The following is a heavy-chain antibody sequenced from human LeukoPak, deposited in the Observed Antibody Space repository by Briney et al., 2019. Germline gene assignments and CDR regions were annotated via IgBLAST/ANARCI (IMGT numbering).Heavy chain of an antibody. D-gene: IGHD5-24*01. CDR3: ARAPDGYNPFDY. V-gene: IGHV1-2*02. CDR2: INPNSGGT. Sequence: XXRQAPGXGXEWMGWINPNSGGTNYAQKFQGRVTMTRDTSISTAYMELSRLRSDDTAVYYCARAPDGYNPFDYWGQGTLVTVSS. J-gene: IGHJ4*02.